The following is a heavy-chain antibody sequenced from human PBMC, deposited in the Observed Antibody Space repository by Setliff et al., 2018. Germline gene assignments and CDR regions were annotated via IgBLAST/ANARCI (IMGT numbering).Heavy chain of an antibody. Sequence: PSETLSLTCTVSGGSISSYYRSWIRQPAGKGLEWIGRIYTSGSTNYNPSLKSRVTMSVDTSKNQFSPKLTSVTAADMAVYYCAGGRRYDYGWDFDYWGQGTLVTVSS. CDR1: GGSISSYY. V-gene: IGHV4-4*07. CDR2: IYTSGST. CDR3: AGGRRYDYGWDFDY. D-gene: IGHD4-17*01. J-gene: IGHJ4*02.